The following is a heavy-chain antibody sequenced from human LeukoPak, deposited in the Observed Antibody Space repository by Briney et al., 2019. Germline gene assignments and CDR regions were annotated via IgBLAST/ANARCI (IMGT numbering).Heavy chain of an antibody. CDR1: GFTFSSYW. D-gene: IGHD2-21*02. V-gene: IGHV3-74*01. J-gene: IGHJ3*02. CDR2: INSDGRMT. Sequence: GGSLRLSCAASGFTFSSYWMDWVRQAPGKGLVWVSGINSDGRMTRYAESVKGRLTISRDNAKNTLYLQMNSPRAEDTSVYYCARVGSTDGPHAFDIWGQGTMVTVSS. CDR3: ARVGSTDGPHAFDI.